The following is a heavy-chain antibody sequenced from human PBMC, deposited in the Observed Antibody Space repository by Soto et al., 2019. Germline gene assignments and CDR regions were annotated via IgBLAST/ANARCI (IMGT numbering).Heavy chain of an antibody. CDR3: VREDDFWSGYLAY. D-gene: IGHD3-3*01. CDR1: GGSISNYY. Sequence: PSNTLSLTCTVSGGSISNYYWSWIRQPPGKGLELIGYMFHSGSTNYNPSLKSRVTISLDTSKNQFSLKLTSVTAADTAVYYCVREDDFWSGYLAYWGQGTLVTVS. V-gene: IGHV4-59*01. J-gene: IGHJ4*02. CDR2: MFHSGST.